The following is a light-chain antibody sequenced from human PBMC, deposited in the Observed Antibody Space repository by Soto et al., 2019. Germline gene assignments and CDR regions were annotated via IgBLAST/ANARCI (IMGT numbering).Light chain of an antibody. V-gene: IGKV1-6*01. CDR3: LHDYDYPRT. Sequence: IQMTQSPSALSASVGDRVTITCRASQGIRNDLGWYQQIPGKAPKLLIYAASSLQSGVPSRFSGSGSGTDFTLTISSLQPEDFATYYCLHDYDYPRTFGQGTKVDIK. CDR2: AAS. J-gene: IGKJ1*01. CDR1: QGIRND.